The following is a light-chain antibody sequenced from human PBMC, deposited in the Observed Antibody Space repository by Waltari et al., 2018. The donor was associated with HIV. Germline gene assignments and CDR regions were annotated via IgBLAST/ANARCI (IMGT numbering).Light chain of an antibody. Sequence: QSALTQPASVSGSPGHSVPISCTATHGAVGSSNLVSWYQQYPGRAPQLIIYVVNSRPSGVSDRFSGSKFGNTASLTISGLRADDEADYYCNSFTDTDTLVFGGGTRLTVL. J-gene: IGLJ3*02. V-gene: IGLV2-14*03. CDR2: VVN. CDR3: NSFTDTDTLV. CDR1: HGAVGSSNL.